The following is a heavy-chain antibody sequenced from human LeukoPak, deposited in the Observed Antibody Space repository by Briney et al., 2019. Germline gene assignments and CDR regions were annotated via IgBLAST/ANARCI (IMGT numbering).Heavy chain of an antibody. Sequence: SETLSLTCTVSGGSISRNNYYWGWIRQPPGKGLEWIGSVYYSGSTYYNPSLKSRVTISVDTSKDQFSLKLSSVTAADTAVYYCARDDVSSYYEYYFDYWGQGTLVTVSS. CDR3: ARDDVSSYYEYYFDY. V-gene: IGHV4-39*07. J-gene: IGHJ4*02. D-gene: IGHD3-22*01. CDR1: GGSISRNNYY. CDR2: VYYSGST.